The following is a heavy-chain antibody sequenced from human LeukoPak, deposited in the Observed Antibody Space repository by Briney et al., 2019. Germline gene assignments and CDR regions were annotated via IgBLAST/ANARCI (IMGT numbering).Heavy chain of an antibody. J-gene: IGHJ4*02. V-gene: IGHV4-61*01. CDR3: ARDGFYDSSGYYYNWVFDY. D-gene: IGHD3-22*01. CDR2: IYYTGST. Sequence: SETLSLTCTVSGGSISSSSYYWGWIRQPPGKGLKWIGYIYYTGSTNYNPSLKSRVTISVDTSKNQFSLKLSSVTAADTAVYYCARDGFYDSSGYYYNWVFDYWGQGTLVTVSS. CDR1: GGSISSSSYY.